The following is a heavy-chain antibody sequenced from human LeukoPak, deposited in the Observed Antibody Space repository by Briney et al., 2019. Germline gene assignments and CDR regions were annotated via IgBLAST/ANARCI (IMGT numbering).Heavy chain of an antibody. V-gene: IGHV1-18*01. D-gene: IGHD6-19*01. CDR2: ISAYNGNT. J-gene: IGHJ4*02. CDR3: STLTVAGPNNDGDY. CDR1: GYTFTRYG. Sequence: ASVKVSCKASGYTFTRYGISWVRQAPGQGLEWMGWISAYNGNTDYAQKLHGRVTLTTGTSTSTAYMELRSLRSDDTAVYYCSTLTVAGPNNDGDYWGQGTLVTVSS.